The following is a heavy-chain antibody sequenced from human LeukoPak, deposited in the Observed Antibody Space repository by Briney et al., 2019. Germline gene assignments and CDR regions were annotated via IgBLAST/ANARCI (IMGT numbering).Heavy chain of an antibody. V-gene: IGHV3-23*01. CDR2: IAGSGDNT. CDR1: GFTLSWSS. J-gene: IGHJ4*02. CDR3: AKDRTAWQFDY. D-gene: IGHD2-21*02. Sequence: GGSLRLFCDASGFTLSWSSITWVRQPPGKGLEWVSAIAGSGDNTNFADSVKGQFTISRDNYKNTLYLQMNSLRAEDTAVYYCAKDRTAWQFDYWGQGTRVTVAS.